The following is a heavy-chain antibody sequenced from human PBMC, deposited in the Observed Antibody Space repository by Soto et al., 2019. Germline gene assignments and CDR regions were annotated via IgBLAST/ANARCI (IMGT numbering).Heavy chain of an antibody. CDR3: ARGTTYYDFWSGRYFDY. CDR2: IYYSGST. CDR1: GGSISSYY. D-gene: IGHD3-3*01. Sequence: SETLSLTCTVSGGSISSYYWSWIRQPPGKGLEWIGYIYYSGSTNYNPSLKSRVTISVDTSKNQFSLKLSSVTAADTAVYYCARGTTYYDFWSGRYFDYWGQGTLVTVSS. V-gene: IGHV4-59*01. J-gene: IGHJ4*02.